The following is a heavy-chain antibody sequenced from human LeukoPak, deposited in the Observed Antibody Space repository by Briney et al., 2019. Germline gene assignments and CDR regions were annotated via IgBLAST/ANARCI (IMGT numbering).Heavy chain of an antibody. CDR3: AKDLYPYGSGSYLPDY. D-gene: IGHD3-10*01. J-gene: IGHJ4*02. CDR2: ISGSGGST. CDR1: GFTFSSYA. V-gene: IGHV3-23*01. Sequence: GSLSLSCAASGFTFSSYAMSGVRQAPGKGLEWVSAISGSGGSTYYADSVKGRFTISRDNSKNTLYLQMNSLRAEDTAVYYCAKDLYPYGSGSYLPDYWGQGTLVTVSS.